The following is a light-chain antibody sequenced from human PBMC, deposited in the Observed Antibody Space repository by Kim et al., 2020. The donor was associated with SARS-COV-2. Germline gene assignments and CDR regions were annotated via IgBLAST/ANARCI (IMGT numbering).Light chain of an antibody. J-gene: IGLJ2*01. V-gene: IGLV2-23*02. CDR1: SSDIGRSHL. CDR2: EVT. Sequence: GQSITIYCTGTSSDIGRSHLVSWYQHHPGKGPKLIIYEVTKRPSGVSDRFSGSKSGNTASLTISGLQADDEATYYCSSFANSNTLLFGAGTQLTVL. CDR3: SSFANSNTLL.